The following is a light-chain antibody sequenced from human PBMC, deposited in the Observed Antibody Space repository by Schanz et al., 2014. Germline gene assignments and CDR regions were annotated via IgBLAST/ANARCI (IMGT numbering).Light chain of an antibody. CDR1: QSVSSY. Sequence: EIVLTQSPATLSLSPGERATLSCRASQSVSSYLAWYQQKPGQAPRLLMYGASTRATGIPDRFSGSGSGTDFTLTISSLEPEDFAVYYCQQRSNWPPLTFGGGTKVEIK. CDR3: QQRSNWPPLT. CDR2: GAS. V-gene: IGKV3-11*01. J-gene: IGKJ4*01.